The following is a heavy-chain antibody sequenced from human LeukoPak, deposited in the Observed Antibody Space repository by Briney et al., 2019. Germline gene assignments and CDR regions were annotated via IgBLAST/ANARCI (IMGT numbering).Heavy chain of an antibody. CDR1: GYTFTSYG. CDR2: INAYNGKT. CDR3: ARRGLSDFYYSYMDV. V-gene: IGHV1-18*01. D-gene: IGHD3-16*01. J-gene: IGHJ6*03. Sequence: GASVKVSCEASGYTFTSYGISWVRQAPGQGLGWMGWINAYNGKTNYVQRFQGRVTMTTDTSTSTAYMELGSLRSDDTAVYYCARRGLSDFYYSYMDVWGKGTTVTVSS.